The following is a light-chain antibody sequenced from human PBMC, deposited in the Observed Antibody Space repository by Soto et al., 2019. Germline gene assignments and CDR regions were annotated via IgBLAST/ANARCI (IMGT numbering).Light chain of an antibody. V-gene: IGLV1-40*01. CDR2: GNS. J-gene: IGLJ1*01. CDR1: SSNIGAGYD. Sequence: QAVVTQPPSVSGAPGQRVTISCTGSSSNIGAGYDVQWYQQLPGTAPKLLIYGNSNRPSGVPDRFSGSKSGTSASLAITGLQAEDEADYYCQSYDSSLSGWVFGTATKLTVL. CDR3: QSYDSSLSGWV.